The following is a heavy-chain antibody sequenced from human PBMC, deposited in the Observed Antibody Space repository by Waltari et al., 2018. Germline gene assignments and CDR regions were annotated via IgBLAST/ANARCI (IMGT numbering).Heavy chain of an antibody. CDR1: GYTFANYN. CDR3: ARVLDSRSGFDY. Sequence: QVQLVQSGTELKKPGASVKVSCKAPGYTFANYNINWVRQATGQGLEWMGWMNPISGNTFYAQRFQGRVTMTGDTSGSTAYIELSSLRSEDTAMYYCARVLDSRSGFDYWGQGTLVTVSS. V-gene: IGHV1-8*02. D-gene: IGHD6-13*01. CDR2: MNPISGNT. J-gene: IGHJ4*02.